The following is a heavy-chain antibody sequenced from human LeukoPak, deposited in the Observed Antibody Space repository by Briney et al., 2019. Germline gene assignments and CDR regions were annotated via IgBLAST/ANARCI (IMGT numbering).Heavy chain of an antibody. CDR3: ARDSFASLYRNGMDV. CDR2: IKQDGSEK. Sequence: PGGSLRLSCAASGFTFSSYWMSWVRQAPGKGLEWVANIKQDGSEKYYVDSVKGRFTISRDNAKNSLYLQMNSLRAEDTAVYYCARDSFASLYRNGMDVWGQGTTVTVSS. J-gene: IGHJ6*02. V-gene: IGHV3-7*01. CDR1: GFTFSSYW. D-gene: IGHD1-26*01.